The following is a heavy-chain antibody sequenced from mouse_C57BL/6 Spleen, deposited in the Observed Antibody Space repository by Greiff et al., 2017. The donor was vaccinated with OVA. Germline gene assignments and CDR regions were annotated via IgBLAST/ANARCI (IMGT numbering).Heavy chain of an antibody. D-gene: IGHD1-1*01. J-gene: IGHJ2*01. CDR1: GYTFTDYY. Sequence: VQLQQSGPVLVKPGASVKMSCKASGYTFTDYYMNWVKQSHGKSLEWIGVINPYNGGTSYNQKFKGKATLTVDEYSSTAYMELNSLTSEDSAVYYCAHYYYGSGYFDYWGQGTTLTVSS. CDR2: INPYNGGT. CDR3: AHYYYGSGYFDY. V-gene: IGHV1-19*01.